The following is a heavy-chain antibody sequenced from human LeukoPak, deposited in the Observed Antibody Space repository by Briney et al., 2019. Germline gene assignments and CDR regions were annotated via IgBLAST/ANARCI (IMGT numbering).Heavy chain of an antibody. CDR2: IGGYTGHT. CDR3: ARDGSCSGGSCAMDGWFDP. CDR1: GYSFTSYG. D-gene: IGHD2-15*01. J-gene: IGHJ5*02. Sequence: GASVKVPCKTSGYSFTSYGVTWVRQAPGQGLEWMGWIGGYTGHTNYVQKFQGRVTMTTDTSTSTAYMELRSLTSDDTAVYYCARDGSCSGGSCAMDGWFDPWGQGTLVTVSS. V-gene: IGHV1-18*01.